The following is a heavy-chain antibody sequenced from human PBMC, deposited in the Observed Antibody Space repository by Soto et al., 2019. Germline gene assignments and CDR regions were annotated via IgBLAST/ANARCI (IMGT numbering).Heavy chain of an antibody. J-gene: IGHJ6*02. CDR3: ARQTKTGTTGYYYGMDV. CDR2: ISAYNGNT. CDR1: GYTFTSYG. D-gene: IGHD1-7*01. Sequence: QVPLVQSGAEVKKPGASVKVSCKASGYTFTSYGISWVRQAPGQGLEWMGWISAYNGNTNYAQKLQGRVTMTTDTSTSTAYMELRSLRSDDTAVYYCARQTKTGTTGYYYGMDVWGQGTTVTVSS. V-gene: IGHV1-18*04.